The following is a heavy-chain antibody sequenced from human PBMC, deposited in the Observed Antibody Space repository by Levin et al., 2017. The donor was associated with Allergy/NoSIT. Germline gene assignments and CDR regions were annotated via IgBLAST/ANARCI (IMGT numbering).Heavy chain of an antibody. CDR2: ISTNSAYI. CDR3: ARGAEV. D-gene: IGHD1-14*01. CDR1: GFSFSIYT. J-gene: IGHJ4*02. Sequence: GGSLRLSCAASGFSFSIYTMNWVRQAPGKGLEWISFISTNSAYIYYADSVRGRFTISRDNAKRSVSLQMNSLRADDTAVYYCARGAEVWGQGTPVTVSS. V-gene: IGHV3-21*01.